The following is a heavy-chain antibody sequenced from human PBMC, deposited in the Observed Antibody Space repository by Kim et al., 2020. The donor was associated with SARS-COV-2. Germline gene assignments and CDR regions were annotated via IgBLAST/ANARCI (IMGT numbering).Heavy chain of an antibody. V-gene: IGHV3-15*01. Sequence: GGSLRLSCAASGFTFSNAWMSWVRQAPGKGLEWVGRIKSKTDGGTTDYAAPVKGRFTISRDDSKNTLYLQMNSLKTEDTAVYYCTTDILSSSWSSTSYYYYYYGMDVWGQGTTVTVSS. CDR3: TTDILSSSWSSTSYYYYYYGMDV. CDR1: GFTFSNAW. D-gene: IGHD6-13*01. J-gene: IGHJ6*02. CDR2: IKSKTDGGTT.